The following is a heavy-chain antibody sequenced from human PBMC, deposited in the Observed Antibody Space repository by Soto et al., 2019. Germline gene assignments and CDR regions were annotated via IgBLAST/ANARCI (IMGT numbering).Heavy chain of an antibody. V-gene: IGHV3-21*01. CDR3: ARVKGQRSIAAAGIDY. D-gene: IGHD6-13*01. CDR2: ISSSSSYI. Sequence: GGSLRLSCAASGFTFSSYSMNWVRQAPGKGLEWVSSISSSSSYIYYADSVKGRFTISRDNAKNSLYLQMNSLRAEDTAAYYCARVKGQRSIAAAGIDYWGQGTLVTVSS. J-gene: IGHJ4*02. CDR1: GFTFSSYS.